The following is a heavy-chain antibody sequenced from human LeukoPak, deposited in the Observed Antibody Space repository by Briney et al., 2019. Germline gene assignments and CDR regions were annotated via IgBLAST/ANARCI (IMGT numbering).Heavy chain of an antibody. V-gene: IGHV3-30-3*01. CDR2: ISYDGSNK. J-gene: IGHJ4*02. Sequence: GGSLRLSCAASGFTFSSYAMHWVRQAPGKGLEWVAVISYDGSNKYYADSVKGRFTISRDNSKNTLYLQMNSLRVEDTAVYYCAKAVSTLIVGATNFDYWGQGTLVTVSS. D-gene: IGHD1-26*01. CDR1: GFTFSSYA. CDR3: AKAVSTLIVGATNFDY.